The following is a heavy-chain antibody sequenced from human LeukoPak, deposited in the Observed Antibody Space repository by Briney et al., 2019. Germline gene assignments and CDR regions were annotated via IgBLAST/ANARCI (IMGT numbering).Heavy chain of an antibody. J-gene: IGHJ5*02. V-gene: IGHV1-18*01. CDR2: ISAYNGNT. CDR1: GYTFTSYG. Sequence: ASVKVSCKASGYTFTSYGISWVRQAPGQGLEWMGWISAYNGNTNYAQKLQGRVTMTGDTSTSTVYMELSSLRSEDTAVYYCARDYFFLNKDYVWGSYRYNWFDPWGQGTLVTVSS. D-gene: IGHD3-16*02. CDR3: ARDYFFLNKDYVWGSYRYNWFDP.